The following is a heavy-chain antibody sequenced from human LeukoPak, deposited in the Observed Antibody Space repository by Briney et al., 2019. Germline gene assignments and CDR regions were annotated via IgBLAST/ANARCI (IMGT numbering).Heavy chain of an antibody. D-gene: IGHD3-10*01. Sequence: PGGSLRLSCVVAGLTYSDYYMSWIRQAPGKWLKWISYISDSGSYSNYADSLRDRLTIRRDNAKNSLFVQMHSLIAGDTGVYYCARDYYGSGSPGDYMDVWGKGTTVSVCS. CDR1: GLTYSDYY. V-gene: IGHV3-11*06. CDR3: ARDYYGSGSPGDYMDV. CDR2: ISDSGSYS. J-gene: IGHJ6*03.